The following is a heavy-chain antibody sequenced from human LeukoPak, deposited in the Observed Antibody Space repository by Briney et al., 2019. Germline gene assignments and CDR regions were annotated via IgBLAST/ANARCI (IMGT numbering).Heavy chain of an antibody. D-gene: IGHD3-10*01. Sequence: SETLSLTCAVSGYSISSGYYWGWIRQPPGKGLEWIGSTYHGGGTYYNPSHKSRITVSVDTSKNQFSLKLTSVTAADTAVYYCARQRGSGTYSAYYFDSWGQGTLVTVSS. J-gene: IGHJ4*02. CDR2: TYHGGGT. CDR1: GYSISSGYY. CDR3: ARQRGSGTYSAYYFDS. V-gene: IGHV4-38-2*01.